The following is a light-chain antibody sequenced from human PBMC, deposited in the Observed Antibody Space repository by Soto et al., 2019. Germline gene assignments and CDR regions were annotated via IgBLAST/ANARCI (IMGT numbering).Light chain of an antibody. Sequence: EIVMMQSPATLSVSPGERVTLSCRASQSISNNLAWYQHKPGRAPRVLIYDASTRATGIPVRFSGSGSGTEFTLTISSLQSDDFAVYYCQQYNNWPPKHTFGQGTKLEIK. CDR1: QSISNN. J-gene: IGKJ2*01. CDR2: DAS. CDR3: QQYNNWPPKHT. V-gene: IGKV3-15*01.